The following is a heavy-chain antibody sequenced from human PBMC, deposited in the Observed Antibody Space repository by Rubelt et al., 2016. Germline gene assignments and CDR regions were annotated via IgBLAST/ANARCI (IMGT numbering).Heavy chain of an antibody. V-gene: IGHV5-51*01. CDR2: IYPGESDT. D-gene: IGHD1-26*01. CDR1: GYSFTSYW. J-gene: IGHJ3*02. CDR3: ARHGQVQSGDAFDI. Sequence: EVQLVQSGAEVKKPGESLKISCKGSGYSFTSYWIGWVRQMPGKGLEWMGIIYPGESDTRSSPVFAGQVTISAGKSSSTAYLQWSSLKAADTAMYYCARHGQVQSGDAFDIWGQGTMVTVSS.